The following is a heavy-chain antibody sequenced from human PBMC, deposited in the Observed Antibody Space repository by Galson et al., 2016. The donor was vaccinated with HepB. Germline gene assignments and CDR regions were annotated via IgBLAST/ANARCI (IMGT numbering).Heavy chain of an antibody. CDR1: GYTFSSYI. D-gene: IGHD1-14*01. CDR2: ISYLGISQ. J-gene: IGHJ3*01. CDR3: ARAGGTTSIFAFDL. V-gene: IGHV3-30-3*02. Sequence: LSCAASGYTFSSYIIHWVRQAPGKGLEWVSVISYLGISQDYADSVKGRFTISRDDSKNTLYLQLNGLRPEDTAVYYCARAGGTTSIFAFDLWGRGTLVTVSS.